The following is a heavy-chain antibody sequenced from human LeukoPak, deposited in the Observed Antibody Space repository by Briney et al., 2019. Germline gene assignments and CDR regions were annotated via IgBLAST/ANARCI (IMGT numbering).Heavy chain of an antibody. CDR2: IYSGGST. J-gene: IGHJ4*02. D-gene: IGHD3-10*01. Sequence: GGSLRLSCAASGFTVSSNYMSWVRQAPGKGLEWVSVIYSGGSTYYADSVKGRFTISRDNSKNTLYLQMNSLRAEDTAVYYCAKDRELLWFGSGAYYFDYWGQGTLVTVSS. V-gene: IGHV3-53*05. CDR1: GFTVSSNY. CDR3: AKDRELLWFGSGAYYFDY.